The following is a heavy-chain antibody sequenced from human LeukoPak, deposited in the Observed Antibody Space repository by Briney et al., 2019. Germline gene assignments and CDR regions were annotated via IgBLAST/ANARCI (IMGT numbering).Heavy chain of an antibody. V-gene: IGHV3-23*01. J-gene: IGHJ4*02. CDR1: GFTFSRYA. CDR3: ANLVGITGTLKHY. Sequence: GSLRLSCAASGFTFSRYAMSWVRQAPGKGLEWVSAISGSGGSTYYADSVKGRFTISRDNSKNTLYLQMNSLRAEDTAVYYCANLVGITGTLKHYWGQGTLVTVSS. D-gene: IGHD1-7*01. CDR2: ISGSGGST.